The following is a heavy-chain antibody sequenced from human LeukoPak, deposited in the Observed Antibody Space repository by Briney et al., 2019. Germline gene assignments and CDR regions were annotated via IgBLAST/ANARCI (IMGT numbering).Heavy chain of an antibody. J-gene: IGHJ4*02. Sequence: GGSLRLSRAASGFTLSSYWMSWVRQAPGKGLEWVANIKQYGSEKFYVDSVKGRFTILRDNAKNSLYLQMNSLRAEDTAVYYCAREGEGWLLPFDYCGQGTLVTVSS. D-gene: IGHD3-22*01. V-gene: IGHV3-7*01. CDR2: IKQYGSEK. CDR3: AREGEGWLLPFDY. CDR1: GFTLSSYW.